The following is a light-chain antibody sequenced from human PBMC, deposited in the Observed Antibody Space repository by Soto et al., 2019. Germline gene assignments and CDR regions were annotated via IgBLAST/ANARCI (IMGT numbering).Light chain of an antibody. CDR1: SSDDGRYNL. J-gene: IGLJ2*01. Sequence: QSALTQPASVSGSPGQSITISCTGTSSDDGRYNLVSWYQQYPGKAPKLMIFEDDERPSGVSNRFSGSKSGNTASLTISGLQAEDEADYYCYSYAGRSTSVFGGGTKLTVL. CDR2: EDD. V-gene: IGLV2-23*01. CDR3: YSYAGRSTSV.